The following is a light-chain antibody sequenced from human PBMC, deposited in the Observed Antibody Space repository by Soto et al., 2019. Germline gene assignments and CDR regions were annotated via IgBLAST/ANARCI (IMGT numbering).Light chain of an antibody. Sequence: QTVVTQPPSASGTPGQRVTISCSGSSSNIGSNYVYWYQQLPGTAPKLLIYRNNQRPSGVPDRFSGSKSGNSASLAISGLRSEDEADYYCAAWDDSLSAWVFGGGTQLTVL. CDR1: SSNIGSNY. CDR2: RNN. CDR3: AAWDDSLSAWV. V-gene: IGLV1-47*01. J-gene: IGLJ3*02.